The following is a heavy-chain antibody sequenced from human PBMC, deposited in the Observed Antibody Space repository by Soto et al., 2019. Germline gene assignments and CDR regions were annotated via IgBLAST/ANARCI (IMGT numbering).Heavy chain of an antibody. V-gene: IGHV1-3*05. CDR1: GYTFTSYA. D-gene: IGHD3-10*01. CDR2: INAGNGYT. J-gene: IGHJ5*02. Sequence: QVQLVQSGAEEKKPGASVKVSCKASGYTFTSYAMHWVRQAPGQRLEWMGWINAGNGYTKYSQKFLGRVTITRDTXAXXAYMELSSLRSEDTAVYYCATSDTMVRGVMSWFDPWGQGTLVTVSS. CDR3: ATSDTMVRGVMSWFDP.